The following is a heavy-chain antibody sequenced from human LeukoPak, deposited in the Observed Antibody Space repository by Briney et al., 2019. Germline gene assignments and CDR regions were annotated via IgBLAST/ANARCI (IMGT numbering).Heavy chain of an antibody. Sequence: SETLSLTCTVSGGSISSYYWSWIRQPAGKGLEWIGRIYTSGSTNYNPSLKSRVTMSVDTSKNQFSLKLSSVTAADTAVYYCARLLGRYNLYYFDYWGQGTLVTVSS. V-gene: IGHV4-4*07. D-gene: IGHD1-1*01. CDR1: GGSISSYY. CDR2: IYTSGST. CDR3: ARLLGRYNLYYFDY. J-gene: IGHJ4*02.